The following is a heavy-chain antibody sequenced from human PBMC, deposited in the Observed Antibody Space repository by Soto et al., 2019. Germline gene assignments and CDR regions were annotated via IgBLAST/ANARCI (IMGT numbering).Heavy chain of an antibody. V-gene: IGHV5-10-1*01. CDR2: IDPSDSYT. J-gene: IGHJ5*02. CDR3: AIRNNTSPSGFDP. D-gene: IGHD2-2*01. CDR1: GYSFTNYW. Sequence: GESLKISCKGSGYSFTNYWISWVRQMPGKGLEWMGRIDPSDSYTNYSPSFQGHVTISADKSISTAYLQWSSLKASDTAMYYCAIRNNTSPSGFDPWGQGTLVTVSS.